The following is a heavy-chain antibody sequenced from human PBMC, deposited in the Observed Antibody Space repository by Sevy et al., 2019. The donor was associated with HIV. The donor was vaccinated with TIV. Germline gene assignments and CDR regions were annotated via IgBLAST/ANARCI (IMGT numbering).Heavy chain of an antibody. J-gene: IGHJ4*02. V-gene: IGHV1-24*01. Sequence: ASVKVSCKVSGSTLTQLSMHWVRQAPGIGLEWIVTFDPEDGKTLYAQKFQGRVTMTEDTSTHTAYMELSSLTSEDTAIYYCASTRDYYESNGYYFDFWGQGTLVTVSS. CDR2: FDPEDGKT. D-gene: IGHD3-22*01. CDR3: ASTRDYYESNGYYFDF. CDR1: GSTLTQLS.